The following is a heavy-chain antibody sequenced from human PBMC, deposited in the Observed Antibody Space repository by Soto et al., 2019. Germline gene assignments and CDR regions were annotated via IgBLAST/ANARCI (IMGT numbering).Heavy chain of an antibody. CDR1: GGTFSSYT. V-gene: IGHV1-69*04. CDR3: ARDFYSSGWYLDPDYFDY. CDR2: IIPILGIA. D-gene: IGHD6-19*01. Sequence: GASVKVSCKASGGTFSSYTISWVRQAPGQGLEWMGRIIPILGIANYAQKFQGRVTITADKSTSTAYMELSSLRSEDTAVYYCARDFYSSGWYLDPDYFDYWGQGTLVTVSS. J-gene: IGHJ4*02.